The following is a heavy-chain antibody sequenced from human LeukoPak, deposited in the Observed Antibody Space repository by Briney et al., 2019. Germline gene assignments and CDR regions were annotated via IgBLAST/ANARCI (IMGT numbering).Heavy chain of an antibody. CDR1: GGSISSYY. V-gene: IGHV4-4*07. D-gene: IGHD6-13*01. CDR2: IYTSGST. CDR3: ARDVLLIAGNHFDY. J-gene: IGHJ4*02. Sequence: KASETLSLTCTVSGGSISSYYWSWIRQPAGKGLEWIGRIYTSGSTNYNPSLKSRVTMSVDTSKNQFSLKLSSVTAADTAVYYCARDVLLIAGNHFDYWGQGTLVTVSS.